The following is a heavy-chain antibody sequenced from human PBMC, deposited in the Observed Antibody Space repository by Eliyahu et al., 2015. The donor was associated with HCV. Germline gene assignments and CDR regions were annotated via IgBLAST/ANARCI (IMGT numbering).Heavy chain of an antibody. V-gene: IGHV4-34*01. CDR1: GGSLSDYY. D-gene: IGHD1-14*01. Sequence: QVQLQQWGAGPLKPSETLSLTCGVYGGSLSDYYWSWIRQPPGKGLEWIGEINHGGSANYNPSLKSRVTMTVDTSTNQFYLKLTSLTAADTAVYYCARGRRTILGWGQGTLVTVSS. J-gene: IGHJ4*02. CDR2: INHGGSA. CDR3: ARGRRTILG.